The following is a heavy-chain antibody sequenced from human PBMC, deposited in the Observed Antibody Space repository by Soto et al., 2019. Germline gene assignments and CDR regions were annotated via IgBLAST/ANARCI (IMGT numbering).Heavy chain of an antibody. D-gene: IGHD6-19*01. V-gene: IGHV3-30*18. CDR3: AKDRMAVADYYYYYGMDV. J-gene: IGHJ6*02. CDR1: GFTFSSYG. CDR2: ISYDGSNK. Sequence: LGGSLRLSCAASGFTFSSYGMHWVRQAPGKGLEWVAVISYDGSNKYYADSVKGRFTISRDNSKNTLYLQMNSLRAEDTAVYYCAKDRMAVADYYYYYGMDVWGQGTTVTVSS.